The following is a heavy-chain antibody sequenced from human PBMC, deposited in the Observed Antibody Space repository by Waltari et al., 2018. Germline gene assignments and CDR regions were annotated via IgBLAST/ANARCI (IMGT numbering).Heavy chain of an antibody. V-gene: IGHV3-48*03. CDR2: ISTSGSDI. CDR3: ARVAVTGSYYWYFGL. Sequence: EVQLVESGGGLVQPGGSLRLSCTDSGSTFRSSELNWVRQAPGKGLEWISYISTSGSDIHYADSVKGRFTISRDNAKNSLYLQMNSLSAEDTAVYYCARVAVTGSYYWYFGLWGRGTPVTVSS. J-gene: IGHJ2*01. D-gene: IGHD1-26*01. CDR1: GSTFRSSE.